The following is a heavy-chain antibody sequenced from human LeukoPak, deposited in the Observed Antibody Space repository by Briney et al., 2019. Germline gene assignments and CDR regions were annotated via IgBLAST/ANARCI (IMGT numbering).Heavy chain of an antibody. CDR2: IYYSGST. J-gene: IGHJ4*02. V-gene: IGHV4-59*01. CDR1: GGSISSYY. Sequence: SETLSLTCTVSGGSISSYYWSWIRQPPGKGLEWMGYIYYSGSTNYNPSLKSRVTISVDTSKNQFSLKLSSVTAADTAVYYCARGVTIAAAVEFDYWGQGTLVTVSS. CDR3: ARGVTIAAAVEFDY. D-gene: IGHD6-13*01.